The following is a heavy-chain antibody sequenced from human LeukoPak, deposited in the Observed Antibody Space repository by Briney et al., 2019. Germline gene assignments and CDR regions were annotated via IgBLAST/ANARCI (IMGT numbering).Heavy chain of an antibody. Sequence: PGGSLRLSCAASGFTFSSYAMSWVRQAPGKGLEWVSAISGSGGNTYYADSVKGRFTISRDNSKNTLFLQMNSLRVEDTAPYYRAKSVAIYFYYGLDVWGQGTTVTVSS. J-gene: IGHJ6*02. V-gene: IGHV3-23*01. CDR1: GFTFSSYA. D-gene: IGHD3-3*01. CDR3: AKSVAIYFYYGLDV. CDR2: ISGSGGNT.